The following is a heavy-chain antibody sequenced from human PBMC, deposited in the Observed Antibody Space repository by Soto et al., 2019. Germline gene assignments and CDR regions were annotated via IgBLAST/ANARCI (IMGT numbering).Heavy chain of an antibody. J-gene: IGHJ4*02. V-gene: IGHV4-39*02. CDR2: VHYSGST. CDR3: ARGQYFGAITFEGLDVKEPNIDY. Sequence: SETLSLTCTVSGGSISSSSYYWGWIRQPPGKGLEWIGRVHYSGSTYYNPSLKSRVTISVDTSKNHFSLRLTSVTAADTATYYCARGQYFGAITFEGLDVKEPNIDYPDQGIRVTVSS. CDR1: GGSISSSSYY. D-gene: IGHD3-16*02.